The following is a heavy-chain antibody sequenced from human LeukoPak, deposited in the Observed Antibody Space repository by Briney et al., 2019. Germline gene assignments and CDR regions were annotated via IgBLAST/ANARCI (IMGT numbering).Heavy chain of an antibody. D-gene: IGHD3-3*01. V-gene: IGHV4-59*08. CDR2: IYYSGST. CDR3: ARGDYNFR. CDR1: GGSISSYY. J-gene: IGHJ4*02. Sequence: SETLSLTCTVSGGSISSYYWSWIRQPPGKGLEWIGYIYYSGSTNYNPSLKSRVNISVDTSKNQFSLKLSSVTAADTAVYYCARGDYNFRWGQVALVTFSS.